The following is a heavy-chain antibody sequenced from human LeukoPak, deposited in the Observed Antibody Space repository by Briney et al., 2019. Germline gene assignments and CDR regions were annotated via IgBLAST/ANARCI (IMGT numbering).Heavy chain of an antibody. CDR1: GFTFSSYS. CDR2: ISSSSSTI. CDR3: ARDLGTNDAFDI. Sequence: GGSLRLSCAASGFTFSSYSMNWVRQAPGKGLEWVSYISSSSSTIYYADSAKGRFTISRDNAKNSLDLQMNSLRAEDTAVYYCARDLGTNDAFDIWGQGTMLTVSS. V-gene: IGHV3-48*04. D-gene: IGHD7-27*01. J-gene: IGHJ3*02.